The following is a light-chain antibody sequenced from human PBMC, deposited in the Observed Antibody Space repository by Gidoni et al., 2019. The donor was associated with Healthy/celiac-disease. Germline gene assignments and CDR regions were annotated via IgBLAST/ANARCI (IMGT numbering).Light chain of an antibody. Sequence: SLLTQPPPASGPPGQRVTLSCSGSSSNIGSNTVHWYPQLPGTAPKLLIYSNNQRPSGVPDRFSGSKSGTSASLAISGLQSEDEADYYCAAWDDSLNGVVFGGGTKLTVL. CDR3: AAWDDSLNGVV. CDR1: SSNIGSNT. V-gene: IGLV1-44*01. J-gene: IGLJ2*01. CDR2: SNN.